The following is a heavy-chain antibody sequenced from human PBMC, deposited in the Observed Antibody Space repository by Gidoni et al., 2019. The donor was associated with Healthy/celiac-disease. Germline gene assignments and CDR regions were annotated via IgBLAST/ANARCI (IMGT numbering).Heavy chain of an antibody. Sequence: QLQLQESGPGLVKPSETLSLTCTVSGGSISSSRYYWGWIRQPPGKGLEWIGSIYYSGSTYYNPSLKSRVTISVDTSKNQFSLKLSSVTAADTAVYYCARHGSSSGWYRYWYFDLWGRGTLVTVSS. D-gene: IGHD6-19*01. J-gene: IGHJ2*01. CDR2: IYYSGST. CDR1: GGSISSSRYY. CDR3: ARHGSSSGWYRYWYFDL. V-gene: IGHV4-39*01.